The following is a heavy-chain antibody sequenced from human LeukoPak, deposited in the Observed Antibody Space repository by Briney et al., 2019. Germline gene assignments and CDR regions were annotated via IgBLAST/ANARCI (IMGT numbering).Heavy chain of an antibody. CDR2: ISYDGSDK. J-gene: IGHJ5*02. D-gene: IGHD2-21*02. CDR1: GFTFSTYG. Sequence: PGGSLRLSCAASGFTFSTYGMHWVRQAPGKGLEWVAVISYDGSDKYYADSVKGRFIISRDNSKNTLYLQMNSLRAEDTAVYYCAKDPQKGVVVTAKYSHWFDPWGQGTLVTVSS. CDR3: AKDPQKGVVVTAKYSHWFDP. V-gene: IGHV3-30*18.